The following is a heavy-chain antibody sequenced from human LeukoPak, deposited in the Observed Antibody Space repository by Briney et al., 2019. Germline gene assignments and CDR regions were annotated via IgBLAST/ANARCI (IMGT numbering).Heavy chain of an antibody. CDR1: GFTFDDYA. J-gene: IGHJ4*02. CDR2: ISWNSGSI. V-gene: IGHV3-9*01. CDR3: VKDIVFGMIAPRGFAY. Sequence: GGSLRLSCAASGFTFDDYAMHWVRQAPGKGLEWVSGISWNSGSIGYADSVKGRFTISRDNAKKSLYLQMNSLGVEDTAFYYFVKDIVFGMIAPRGFAYGGKGPLVSVSS. D-gene: IGHD3-22*01.